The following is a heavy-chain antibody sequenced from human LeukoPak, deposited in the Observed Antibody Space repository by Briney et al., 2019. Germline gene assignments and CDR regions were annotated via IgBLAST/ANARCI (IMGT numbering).Heavy chain of an antibody. D-gene: IGHD3-3*01. CDR2: IYYSGST. V-gene: IGHV4-59*08. CDR1: GGSISSYY. CDR3: ARVSIFGVVTSNWYFDL. J-gene: IGHJ2*01. Sequence: SETLSLTCTVSGGSISSYYWSWIRQPPGKGLEWIGYIYYSGSTYYNPSLKSRVTISVDTSKNQFSLKLSSVTAADTAVYYCARVSIFGVVTSNWYFDLWGRGTLVTVSS.